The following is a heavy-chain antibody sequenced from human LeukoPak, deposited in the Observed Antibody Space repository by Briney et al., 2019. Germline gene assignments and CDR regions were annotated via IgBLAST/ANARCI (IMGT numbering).Heavy chain of an antibody. Sequence: SETLSLTCTVSGGSISSYYWSWIRQPAGKGLEWIGRIYTSGSTNYNPSLKSRVTMSVDTSKSQFSLKLSSVTAADTAVYYCARDPSRITGTGNWFDPWGQGTLVTVSS. CDR2: IYTSGST. CDR3: ARDPSRITGTGNWFDP. J-gene: IGHJ5*02. D-gene: IGHD1-20*01. CDR1: GGSISSYY. V-gene: IGHV4-4*07.